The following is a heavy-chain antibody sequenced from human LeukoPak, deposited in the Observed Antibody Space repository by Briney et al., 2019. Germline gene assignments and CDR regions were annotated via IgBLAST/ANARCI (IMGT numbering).Heavy chain of an antibody. D-gene: IGHD3-10*01. CDR2: IYYSGST. CDR1: GGSISSGDYY. V-gene: IGHV4-30-4*01. CDR3: AREGGNSGSYYSYDAFDI. Sequence: PSETLSLTCTVSGGSISSGDYYWSWIRQPPGKGLEWIGYIYYSGSTYYNPSLKSRVTISVDTSKNQFSLKLSSVTAADTAVYYCAREGGNSGSYYSYDAFDIWGQGTMVTVSS. J-gene: IGHJ3*02.